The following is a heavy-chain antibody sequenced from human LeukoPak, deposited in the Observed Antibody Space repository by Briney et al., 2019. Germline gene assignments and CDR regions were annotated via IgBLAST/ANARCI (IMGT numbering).Heavy chain of an antibody. Sequence: GASVKVSCKASGYTFTSYAMNWVRQAPGQGLEWMGWINPNSGGTNYAQKFQGRVTMTRDTSISTAYMELSRLRSDDTAVYYCARDMSSGGLDYWGQGTLVTVSS. CDR2: INPNSGGT. D-gene: IGHD3-22*01. CDR1: GYTFTSYA. CDR3: ARDMSSGGLDY. V-gene: IGHV1-2*02. J-gene: IGHJ4*02.